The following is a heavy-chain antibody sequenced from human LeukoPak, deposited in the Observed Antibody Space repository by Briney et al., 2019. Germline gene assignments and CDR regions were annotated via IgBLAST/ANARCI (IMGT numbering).Heavy chain of an antibody. CDR2: IYPNSGGT. J-gene: IGHJ5*02. D-gene: IGHD6-13*01. V-gene: IGHV1-2*02. CDR3: ARGYSSSWYVSGGWFDP. CDR1: GYTFTGYY. Sequence: ASVKVSCKASGYTFTGYYMHWVRQAPGQGLEWMVWIYPNSGGTNYAQKFQGRVTMTRDTSISTAYMELSRLRSDDTAVYYCARGYSSSWYVSGGWFDPWGQGTLVTVSS.